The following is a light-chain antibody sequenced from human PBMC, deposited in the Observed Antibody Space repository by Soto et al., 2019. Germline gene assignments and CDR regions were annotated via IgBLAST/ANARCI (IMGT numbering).Light chain of an antibody. Sequence: DIPMTQSPSSLSASVGDRVTIPCRASQSISSYLNWYQQKPGQAPKLLIYASSRLQSGVPSRFSGSGSGTDFTLTISSLQPDDFATYYCQQSFSTPPTFGQGTKLEIK. J-gene: IGKJ2*01. CDR2: ASS. CDR3: QQSFSTPPT. CDR1: QSISSY. V-gene: IGKV1-39*01.